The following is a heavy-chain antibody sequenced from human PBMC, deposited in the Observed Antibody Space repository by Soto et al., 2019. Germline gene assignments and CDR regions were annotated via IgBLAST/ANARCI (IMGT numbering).Heavy chain of an antibody. CDR2: INHSGST. V-gene: IGHV4-34*01. Sequence: QVQLQQWGAGLLKPSETLSLTCAVYGGSFSGYYWSWIRQPPGKGLEWIGEINHSGSTNYNPSLKSRVTISVDTSKNQFSLKLSSVTAADTAVYYCARENCSGGSCYSGVLRPYYYYGMDVW. J-gene: IGHJ6*01. CDR3: ARENCSGGSCYSGVLRPYYYYGMDV. CDR1: GGSFSGYY. D-gene: IGHD2-15*01.